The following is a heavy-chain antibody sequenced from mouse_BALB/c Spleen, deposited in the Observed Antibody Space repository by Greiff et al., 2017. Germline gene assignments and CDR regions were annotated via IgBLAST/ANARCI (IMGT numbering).Heavy chain of an antibody. CDR2: IWGDGST. J-gene: IGHJ4*01. CDR1: GFSFTGYG. CDR3: ARDDAMDY. V-gene: IGHV2-6-7*01. Sequence: QVQLKESGPGLVAPSQCLSISCTASGFSFTGYGVNWVRQPPGKGLEWLGMIWGDGSTDYNSALKSRLSISKDNSKSQVFLKMNSLLTDDTARYYCARDDAMDYWGQGTSVTVSS.